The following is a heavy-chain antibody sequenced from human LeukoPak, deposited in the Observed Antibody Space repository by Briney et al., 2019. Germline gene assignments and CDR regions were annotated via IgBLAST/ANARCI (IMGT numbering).Heavy chain of an antibody. Sequence: PGGSLRLSCVASGFTFSSYSMNWVRQAPGKGLEWVSSISSSSSYIYYADSVKGRFTISRDNAKNSLYLQMNSLRAEDTAVYYCARDRSDYDSSGYYDYWGQGTLVTVSS. CDR2: ISSSSSYI. D-gene: IGHD3-22*01. J-gene: IGHJ4*02. CDR3: ARDRSDYDSSGYYDY. V-gene: IGHV3-21*01. CDR1: GFTFSSYS.